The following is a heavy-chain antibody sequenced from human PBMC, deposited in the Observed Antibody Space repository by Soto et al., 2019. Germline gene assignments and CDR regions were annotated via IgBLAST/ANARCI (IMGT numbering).Heavy chain of an antibody. CDR3: AKDRQPDGIWTFDL. V-gene: IGHV3-23*01. CDR2: IFPGGRT. J-gene: IGHJ4*02. CDR1: GFTFSTYT. Sequence: EAPLLESGGQLVQPGGALRLSWAASGFTFSTYTMNWVRQAPGKGLEWVAGIFPGGRTYYANSVKGRFTISRDHSQSSVFLQMSSLRDEDTAVYYCAKDRQPDGIWTFDLWGQGTLVTVSS. D-gene: IGHD3-9*01.